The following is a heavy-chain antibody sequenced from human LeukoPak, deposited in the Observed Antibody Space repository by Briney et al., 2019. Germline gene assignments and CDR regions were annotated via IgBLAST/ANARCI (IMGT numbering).Heavy chain of an antibody. V-gene: IGHV3-48*03. CDR1: GFTFSSYE. CDR2: ISSSGSTI. J-gene: IGHJ3*02. Sequence: PGGSLRLSCAASGFTFSSYEMNWVRQAPGKGLEWVSYISSSGSTIYYADSVKGRFTISRDNAKNSLYLQMNSLRAEDTAVYYCARGDTAMAYDAFDIWGQGTMVTVSS. D-gene: IGHD5-18*01. CDR3: ARGDTAMAYDAFDI.